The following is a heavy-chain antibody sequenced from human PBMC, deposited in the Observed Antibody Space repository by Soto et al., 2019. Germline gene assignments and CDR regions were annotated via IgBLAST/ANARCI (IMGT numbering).Heavy chain of an antibody. V-gene: IGHV4-34*01. CDR2: INHSGST. J-gene: IGHJ5*02. D-gene: IGHD3-22*01. CDR1: GGSFSGYY. Sequence: PSETLSLTCAVYGGSFSGYYWSWIRQPPGKGLEWIGEINHSGSTNYNPSLKSRVTTSVDTSKNQFSLKLSSVTAADTAVYYCARANYYDSSGYLNWFDPWGQGTLVTVSS. CDR3: ARANYYDSSGYLNWFDP.